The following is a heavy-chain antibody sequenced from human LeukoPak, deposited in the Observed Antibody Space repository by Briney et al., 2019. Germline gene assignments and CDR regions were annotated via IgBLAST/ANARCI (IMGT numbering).Heavy chain of an antibody. CDR1: GFTFSSYS. Sequence: GGSLRLSCAASGFTFSSYSMNWVRQAPGKGLGWVSSISGSSSDIYYADSVKGRFTISRDNTNNSLFLQMNGLRAEDTAVYYCARGPPTNIMATIDDYWGRGTLVTVSS. V-gene: IGHV3-21*01. CDR3: ARGPPTNIMATIDDY. J-gene: IGHJ4*02. CDR2: ISGSSSDI. D-gene: IGHD5-12*01.